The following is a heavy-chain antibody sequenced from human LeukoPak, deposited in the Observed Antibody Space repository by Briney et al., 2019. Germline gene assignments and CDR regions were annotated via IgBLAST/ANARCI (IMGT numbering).Heavy chain of an antibody. Sequence: GGSLRLSCAASGFTFDDYAMHWVRQAPGKGLEWVSGISWNSGSIGYADSVKGRFTISRDNAKNSLYLQMNSLRAEDTALYYCAKDFDILTGSKGMDVWGQGTTVTVSS. CDR3: AKDFDILTGSKGMDV. J-gene: IGHJ6*02. V-gene: IGHV3-9*01. D-gene: IGHD3-9*01. CDR1: GFTFDDYA. CDR2: ISWNSGSI.